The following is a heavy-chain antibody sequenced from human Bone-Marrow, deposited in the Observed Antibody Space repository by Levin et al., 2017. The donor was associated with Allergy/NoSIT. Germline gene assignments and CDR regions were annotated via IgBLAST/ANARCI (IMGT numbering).Heavy chain of an antibody. D-gene: IGHD6-6*01. CDR3: AKSSAARPDGYYYYYMDV. CDR1: GLSFRDYG. CDR2: LSGSGAYT. J-gene: IGHJ6*03. Sequence: GGSLRLSCAASGLSFRDYGMTWVRQTPEKGLEWVSSLSGSGAYTFHADSVKGRFTISRDNSKDTLYLQMNNLRTEDTAVYYCAKSSAARPDGYYYYYMDVWGKGTTVTVSS. V-gene: IGHV3-23*01.